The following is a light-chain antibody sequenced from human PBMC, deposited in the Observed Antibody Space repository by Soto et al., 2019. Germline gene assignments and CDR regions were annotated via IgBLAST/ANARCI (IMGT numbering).Light chain of an antibody. CDR1: NIGSXS. CDR2: DTS. V-gene: IGKV3D-20*01. J-gene: IGKJ1*01. CDR3: QQYGTSPQT. Sequence: PPTVSVAPGQTSRITCGGSNIGSXSVXXYXXKXGXXXGXXXYDTSTRASGVPDRFSGSGYGTEFTLTISRLEPEDFAVYYCQQYGTSPQTFGQGTKVDIK.